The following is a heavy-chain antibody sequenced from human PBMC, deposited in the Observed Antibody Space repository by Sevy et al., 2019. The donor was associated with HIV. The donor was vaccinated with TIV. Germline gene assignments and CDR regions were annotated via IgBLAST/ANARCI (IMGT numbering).Heavy chain of an antibody. D-gene: IGHD5-12*01. V-gene: IGHV1-2*02. J-gene: IGHJ4*02. CDR1: GYTFTGYY. Sequence: ASVKVSCKASGYTFTGYYMHWVRQAPGQGLEWMGWINPNSGGTNYAQKFQGRVTMTRDTSISTAYMELSRLRPDDTAVYYCARASRTDGYNYGYFDYWGQGTLVTVSS. CDR3: ARASRTDGYNYGYFDY. CDR2: INPNSGGT.